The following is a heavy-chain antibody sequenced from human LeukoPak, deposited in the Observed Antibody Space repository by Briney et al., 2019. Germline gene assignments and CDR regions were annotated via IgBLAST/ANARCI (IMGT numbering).Heavy chain of an antibody. CDR2: ISAYNGNT. J-gene: IGHJ6*02. CDR1: GYTFTGYY. D-gene: IGHD2-2*01. Sequence: ASVKVSCKASGYTFTGYYMHWVRQAPGQGLEWMGWISAYNGNTNYAQKLQGRVTMTTDTSTSTAYMELRSLRSDDTAVYYCARGPGYCSSTSCYAYYYYGMDVWGQGTTVTVSS. CDR3: ARGPGYCSSTSCYAYYYYGMDV. V-gene: IGHV1-18*04.